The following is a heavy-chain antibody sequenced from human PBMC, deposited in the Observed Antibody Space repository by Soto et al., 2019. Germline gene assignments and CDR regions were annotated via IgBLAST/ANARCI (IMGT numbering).Heavy chain of an antibody. CDR3: ARDEDYAERD. CDR1: GYSLSNGPK. Sequence: LSLTCVVSGYSLSNGPKWGWIRQPPGKGLEWIGSISHSGSTSYNPSLKSRVTMSVDTSNNHISLRLTSVTAADTAVFYCARDEDYAERDWGQGMLVTVSS. D-gene: IGHD3-16*01. CDR2: ISHSGST. V-gene: IGHV4-38-2*02. J-gene: IGHJ4*02.